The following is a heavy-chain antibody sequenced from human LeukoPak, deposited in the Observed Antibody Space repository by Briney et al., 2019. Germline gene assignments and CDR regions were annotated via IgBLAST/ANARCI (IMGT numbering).Heavy chain of an antibody. CDR3: ARDLYYGSGRNWFDP. CDR1: GFTFSSYA. CDR2: INWNGGST. Sequence: PGRSLRLSCAASGFTFSSYAMHWVRQAPGKGLEWVSGINWNGGSTGYADSVKGRFTISRDNAKNSLYLQMNSLRAEDTALYHCARDLYYGSGRNWFDPWGQGTLVTVSS. D-gene: IGHD3-10*01. V-gene: IGHV3-20*01. J-gene: IGHJ5*02.